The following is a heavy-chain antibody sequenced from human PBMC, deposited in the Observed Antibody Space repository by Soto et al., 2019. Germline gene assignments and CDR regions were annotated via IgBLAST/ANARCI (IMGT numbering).Heavy chain of an antibody. J-gene: IGHJ3*02. Sequence: PSETLSLTCAVYGGSFSGYYWSWIRQPPGKGLEWIGEINHSGSTNYNPSLKSRVTISVDTSKNQFSLKLSSVTAADTAVYYCARSLYCSSTSCLARYAFDIWGQGTMVTVSS. V-gene: IGHV4-34*01. CDR2: INHSGST. D-gene: IGHD2-2*01. CDR3: ARSLYCSSTSCLARYAFDI. CDR1: GGSFSGYY.